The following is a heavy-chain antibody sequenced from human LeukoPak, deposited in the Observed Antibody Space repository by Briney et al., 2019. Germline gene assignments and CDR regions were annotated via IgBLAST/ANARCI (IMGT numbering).Heavy chain of an antibody. CDR3: ARNPVGIITTHPNWFDP. J-gene: IGHJ5*02. CDR1: GGSISSYY. D-gene: IGHD3-3*01. CDR2: IYHNGGT. V-gene: IGHV4-59*12. Sequence: PSETLSLTCTVPGGSISSYYWTWIRQPPGKGLEWIGEIYHNGGTNYNPSLKSRVTISVDKSKNQFSLKLTSVTAADTAVYYCARNPVGIITTHPNWFDPWGQGTLVTVSS.